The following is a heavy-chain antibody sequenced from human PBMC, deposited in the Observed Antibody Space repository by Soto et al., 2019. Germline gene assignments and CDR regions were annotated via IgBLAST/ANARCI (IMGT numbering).Heavy chain of an antibody. J-gene: IGHJ5*01. CDR1: GFAFTNYA. CDR3: AKDRTTTGTPVLFDS. Sequence: GGSLRLSCAASGFAFTNYAMSWVRQAPGKGLQWVSTISGSGGSTYYADSVRGRFTISKDNSKSTLYLQMNSLRAEDTAIYYCAKDRTTTGTPVLFDSWGQGSLVIVSS. D-gene: IGHD1-1*01. V-gene: IGHV3-23*01. CDR2: ISGSGGST.